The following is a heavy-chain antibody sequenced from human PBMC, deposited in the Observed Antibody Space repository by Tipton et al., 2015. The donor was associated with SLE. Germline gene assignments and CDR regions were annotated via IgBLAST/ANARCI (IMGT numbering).Heavy chain of an antibody. CDR3: ARQPPYYNFWSGYYPKGNYYMDV. CDR2: INHSGST. CDR1: GGSFSGYY. D-gene: IGHD3-3*01. J-gene: IGHJ6*03. Sequence: TLSLTCAVYGGSFSGYYWSWIRQPPGKGLEWIGEINHSGSTNYNSSLKSRVTISVDTSKNQFSLKLSSVTAADTAAYYCARQPPYYNFWSGYYPKGNYYMDVWGKGTTVTVSS. V-gene: IGHV4-34*01.